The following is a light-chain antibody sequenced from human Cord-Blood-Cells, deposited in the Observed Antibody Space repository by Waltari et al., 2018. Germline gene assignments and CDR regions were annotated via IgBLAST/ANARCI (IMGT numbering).Light chain of an antibody. CDR3: QACDSSTAWV. CDR2: QDR. V-gene: IGLV3-1*01. J-gene: IGLJ3*02. Sequence: SYELTQPPSVSVSPGQTDSIPCSGDELGVKYGCWYQQKPGKSPVLVIYQDRKRPSGLPERFSGSNSGNTATLTISGTQAMDEADYYCQACDSSTAWVFGGGTKLTVL. CDR1: ELGVKY.